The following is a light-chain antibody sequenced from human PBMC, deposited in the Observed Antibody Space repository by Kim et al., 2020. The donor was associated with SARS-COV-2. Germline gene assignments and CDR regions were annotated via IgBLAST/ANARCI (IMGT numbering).Light chain of an antibody. Sequence: QRVTISCTGSSSNSGAGYDVHWYQQLPGTAPKLLIYGNSNRPSGGPDRFSGSKSGTSASLAITGRQAEDEADYYCQSYDSSLSVVFGGGTQLTV. V-gene: IGLV1-40*01. CDR2: GNS. CDR3: QSYDSSLSVV. CDR1: SSNSGAGYD. J-gene: IGLJ2*01.